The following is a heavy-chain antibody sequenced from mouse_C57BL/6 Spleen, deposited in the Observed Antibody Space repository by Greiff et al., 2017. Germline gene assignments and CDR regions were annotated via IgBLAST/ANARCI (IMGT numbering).Heavy chain of an antibody. D-gene: IGHD2-2*01. J-gene: IGHJ2*01. V-gene: IGHV14-4*01. CDR3: TTGGYQYYFDY. Sequence: VQLQQSGAELVRPGASVKLSCTASGFNIKDDYMHWVKQRPEQGLEWIGWIDPENGDTEYASKFQGKATITADTSSNTAYLQLSSLTSEDTAVYYCTTGGYQYYFDYWGQGTTLTVSS. CDR1: GFNIKDDY. CDR2: IDPENGDT.